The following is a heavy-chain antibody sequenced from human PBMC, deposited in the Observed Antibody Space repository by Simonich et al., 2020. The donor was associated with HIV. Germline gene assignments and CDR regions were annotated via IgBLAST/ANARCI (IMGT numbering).Heavy chain of an antibody. V-gene: IGHV1-18*01. Sequence: QVQLVQSGPEVKKPGASVKVSCKASGYTFTSFGITWVRQAPGQGLEWMGWISAHNGKTNYAQKFQDRVTMTTDTSTTTAHMEGRSLRSDDTAVYYCARLLGDYFDYWGQGTLVTVSS. CDR1: GYTFTSFG. CDR2: ISAHNGKT. J-gene: IGHJ4*02. D-gene: IGHD3-16*01. CDR3: ARLLGDYFDY.